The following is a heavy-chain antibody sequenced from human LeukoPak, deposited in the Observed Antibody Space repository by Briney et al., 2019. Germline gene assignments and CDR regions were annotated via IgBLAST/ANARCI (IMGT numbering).Heavy chain of an antibody. J-gene: IGHJ4*02. D-gene: IGHD2-2*01. CDR1: GYTFTTHD. V-gene: IGHV1-8*01. Sequence: GASVKVSCKASGYTFTTHDINWVRQATGQGLEWMGWMNPDSGNTGYAQKFLGRVTITRDTSASTAYMKLSSLRSEDTAVYYCARGPLISSTSSGADYWGQGTLVTVSS. CDR3: ARGPLISSTSSGADY. CDR2: MNPDSGNT.